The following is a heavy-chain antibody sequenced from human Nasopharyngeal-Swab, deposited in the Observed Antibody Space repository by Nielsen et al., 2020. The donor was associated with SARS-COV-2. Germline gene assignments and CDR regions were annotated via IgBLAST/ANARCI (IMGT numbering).Heavy chain of an antibody. CDR2: INTGSSSI. D-gene: IGHD1-1*01. CDR3: ARDEAGTANSGFDY. V-gene: IGHV3-48*02. CDR1: GFTFSSYN. J-gene: IGHJ4*02. Sequence: GESLKISCAASGFTFSSYNMNWVRQAPGKGLEWASYINTGSSSIYYADSVKGRFTISRDNAKNSLYLQMNSLRDEDTAVYYCARDEAGTANSGFDYWGQGTLVTVSS.